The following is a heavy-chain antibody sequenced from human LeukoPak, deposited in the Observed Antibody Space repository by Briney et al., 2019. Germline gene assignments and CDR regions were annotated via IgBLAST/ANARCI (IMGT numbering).Heavy chain of an antibody. V-gene: IGHV4-38-2*01. D-gene: IGHD1-1*01. Sequence: SETLSLTWAVSGYSISSGYYWGWIRQPPGKGLEWIGSIYHSGSTYYNPSLKSRVTISVDTSKNQFSLKLSSVTAADTAVYYCARRARGTPDYWGQGTLVTVSS. CDR2: IYHSGST. CDR1: GYSISSGYY. CDR3: ARRARGTPDY. J-gene: IGHJ4*02.